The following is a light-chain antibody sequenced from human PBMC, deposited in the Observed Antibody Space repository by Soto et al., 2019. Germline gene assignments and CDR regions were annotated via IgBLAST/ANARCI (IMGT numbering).Light chain of an antibody. V-gene: IGLV2-23*01. CDR1: SSDVGRYNL. Sequence: QSALTQPASVSGSPGQSITISCTGTSSDVGRYNLVSWYQQHPGKAPKLMIYEGNTRPSGVSNRFSGSKSGNTASLTISGLQADDESDYYCSSYAGSRYVFGTGTKVTVL. J-gene: IGLJ1*01. CDR2: EGN. CDR3: SSYAGSRYV.